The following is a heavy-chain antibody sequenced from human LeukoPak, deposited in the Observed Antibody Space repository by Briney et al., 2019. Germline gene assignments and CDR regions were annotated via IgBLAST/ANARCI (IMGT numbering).Heavy chain of an antibody. D-gene: IGHD2-21*01. V-gene: IGHV1-46*01. CDR2: INPSGGST. CDR1: GYTFSSYC. J-gene: IGHJ4*02. Sequence: PGASVKVSCKASGYTFSSYCMHWVRQAPGQGLEWMGIINPSGGSTTYAQKFQGRVTMTRDTSTSTVYMELSSLRSEDTAVYFCARSTRVIPEDYWGQGTLVTVSS. CDR3: ARSTRVIPEDY.